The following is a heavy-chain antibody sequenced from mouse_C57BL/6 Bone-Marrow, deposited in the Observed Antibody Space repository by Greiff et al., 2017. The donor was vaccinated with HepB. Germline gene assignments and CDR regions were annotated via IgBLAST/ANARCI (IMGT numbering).Heavy chain of an antibody. CDR3: ARWGHRQLRPHYFDY. CDR2: IYPRSGNT. J-gene: IGHJ2*01. D-gene: IGHD3-2*02. CDR1: GYTFTSYG. V-gene: IGHV1-81*01. Sequence: VQLQQSGAELARPGASVKLSCKASGYTFTSYGISWVKQRTGQGLEWIGEIYPRSGNTYYNEKFKGKATLTADKSSSTAYMELRSLTSEDSAVYFCARWGHRQLRPHYFDYWGQGTTLTVSS.